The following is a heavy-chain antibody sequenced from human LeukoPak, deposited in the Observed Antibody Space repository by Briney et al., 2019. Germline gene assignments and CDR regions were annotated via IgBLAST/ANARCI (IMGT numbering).Heavy chain of an antibody. V-gene: IGHV4-34*01. D-gene: IGHD2-15*01. CDR3: ARGRGLGYCSGGSCKGHFDY. Sequence: SETLSLTCAVYGGSFSGYYWSWIRQPPGKGLEWIGEINHSGSTNYNPSLKSRVTISVDTSKNQFSLKLSSVTAADTAVYYCARGRGLGYCSGGSCKGHFDYWGQGTLVTVSS. CDR1: GGSFSGYY. J-gene: IGHJ4*02. CDR2: INHSGST.